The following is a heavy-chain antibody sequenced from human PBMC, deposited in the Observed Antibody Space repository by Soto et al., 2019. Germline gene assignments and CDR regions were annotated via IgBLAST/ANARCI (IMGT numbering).Heavy chain of an antibody. CDR3: VRQGIGALHGLVDV. V-gene: IGHV4-59*08. J-gene: IGHJ6*02. CDR1: GDSIGTYN. Sequence: QVQLQASGPGLVKPSDTLSLTCTVSGDSIGTYNWGWIRQPPGKRLEWIGYIYSNGGTSYNPALKSRVTISADPSTKQSSLRLSAGTAADPAVYYCVRQGIGALHGLVDVWGQGTTVTVSS. CDR2: IYSNGGT. D-gene: IGHD1-26*01.